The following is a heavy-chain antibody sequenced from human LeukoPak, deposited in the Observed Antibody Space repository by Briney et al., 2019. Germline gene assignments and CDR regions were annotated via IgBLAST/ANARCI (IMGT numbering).Heavy chain of an antibody. CDR2: IYYSGST. J-gene: IGHJ2*01. CDR3: ARVPAHTTPIAAAGLNWYFDL. D-gene: IGHD6-13*01. CDR1: GGSISSGGYY. V-gene: IGHV4-31*03. Sequence: PSQTLSLTCTVSGGSISSGGYYWSWIRQHPGKGLEWIGYIYYSGSTNYNPSLKSRVTISVDTSKNQFSLKLSSVTAADTAVYYCARVPAHTTPIAAAGLNWYFDLWGRGTLVTVSS.